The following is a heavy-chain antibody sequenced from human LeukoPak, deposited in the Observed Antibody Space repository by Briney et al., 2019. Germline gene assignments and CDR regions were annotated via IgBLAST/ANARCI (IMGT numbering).Heavy chain of an antibody. J-gene: IGHJ4*02. CDR1: GYTFTSYA. CDR3: ARDYAPWYSSGSPGVY. Sequence: GASVKVSCKASGYTFTSYAMHWVRQAPGQRLEWMGRINAGNGNTKYSQKFQGRVTITRDTSASTAYMELSSLRSEDTAVYYCARDYAPWYSSGSPGVYWGQGTLVTVSS. CDR2: INAGNGNT. D-gene: IGHD6-19*01. V-gene: IGHV1-3*01.